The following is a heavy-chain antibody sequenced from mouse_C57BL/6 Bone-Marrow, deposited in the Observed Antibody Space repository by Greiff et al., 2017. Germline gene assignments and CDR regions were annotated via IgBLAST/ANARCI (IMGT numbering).Heavy chain of an antibody. CDR3: ARERGWLYYFDY. D-gene: IGHD2-2*01. Sequence: QVQLQQPGAELVKPGASVKLSCKASGYTFTSYWMQWVKQRPGQGLEWIGEIDPSDSYTNYNQKFKGQATLTVDTSPSTAYMQLSSLTSEDSAVYSCARERGWLYYFDYWGQGTTLTVSS. CDR1: GYTFTSYW. J-gene: IGHJ2*01. CDR2: IDPSDSYT. V-gene: IGHV1-50*01.